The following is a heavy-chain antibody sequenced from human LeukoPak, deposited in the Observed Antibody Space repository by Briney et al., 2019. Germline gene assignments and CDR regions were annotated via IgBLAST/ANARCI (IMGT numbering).Heavy chain of an antibody. V-gene: IGHV4-39*07. J-gene: IGHJ3*02. D-gene: IGHD3-22*01. Sequence: SETLSLTCTVSGASITSSTYYWGWIRQPPGKGLEWIGNIYYTGSTYYNPSLTSRVTISVDTPKNHLSLKLNSVIAADTAVYYCARGEVVVIKSDAFDIWGQGTMVTVSS. CDR2: IYYTGST. CDR3: ARGEVVVIKSDAFDI. CDR1: GASITSSTYY.